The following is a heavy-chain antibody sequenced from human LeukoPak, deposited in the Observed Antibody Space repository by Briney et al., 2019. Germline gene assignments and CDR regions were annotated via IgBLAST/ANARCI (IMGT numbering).Heavy chain of an antibody. CDR3: AKEDGYSGGSSDY. V-gene: IGHV3-23*01. Sequence: GGSLRLSCAASGFTFSSYAMSWVRQVPGKGLEWVSGISGSGGSPYYADSVKGRFTISRDNSKNALYLQMNSLRDEDTAVYYCAKEDGYSGGSSDYWGQGTLVTVSS. D-gene: IGHD6-19*01. J-gene: IGHJ4*02. CDR2: ISGSGGSP. CDR1: GFTFSSYA.